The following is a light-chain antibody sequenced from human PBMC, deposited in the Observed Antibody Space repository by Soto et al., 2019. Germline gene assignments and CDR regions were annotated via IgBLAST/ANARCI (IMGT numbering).Light chain of an antibody. Sequence: IVLTQSPATLSVSPGERATLSCRASHRLSTNLAWYQQKPGQAPRLLIYGASNRATGIPDRFSGSGSGTDFTLTISRLEPEDFAVYYCQQYGSSGTFGQGTKVDIK. J-gene: IGKJ1*01. V-gene: IGKV3-20*01. CDR2: GAS. CDR3: QQYGSSGT. CDR1: HRLSTN.